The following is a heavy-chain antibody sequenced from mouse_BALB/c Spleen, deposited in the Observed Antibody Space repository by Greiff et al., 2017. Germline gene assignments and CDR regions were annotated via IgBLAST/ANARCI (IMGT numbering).Heavy chain of an antibody. J-gene: IGHJ4*01. Sequence: EVKVVESGGGLVQPGGSLKLSCAASGFTFSSYGMSWVRQTPDKRLELVATINSNGGSTYYPDSVKGRFTISRDNAKNTLYLQMSSLKSEDTAMYYCARSTTAWGYAMDYWGQGTSVTVSS. CDR3: ARSTTAWGYAMDY. CDR1: GFTFSSYG. V-gene: IGHV5-6-3*01. D-gene: IGHD1-2*01. CDR2: INSNGGST.